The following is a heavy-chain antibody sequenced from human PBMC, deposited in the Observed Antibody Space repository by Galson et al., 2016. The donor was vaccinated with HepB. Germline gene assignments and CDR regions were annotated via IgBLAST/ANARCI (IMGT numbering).Heavy chain of an antibody. CDR3: AKDRRGIYGYDLVDY. J-gene: IGHJ4*02. CDR1: GFTFNQFA. Sequence: SLRLSCAASGFTFNQFAMSWFRQAPGKGLEWVSTIRLLASTTYYADSVKGRFVISGDNSQSTLHLQMNSLRADDTAVYYCAKDRRGIYGYDLVDYWGQGTLVTVSS. V-gene: IGHV3-23*01. D-gene: IGHD5-12*01. CDR2: IRLLASTT.